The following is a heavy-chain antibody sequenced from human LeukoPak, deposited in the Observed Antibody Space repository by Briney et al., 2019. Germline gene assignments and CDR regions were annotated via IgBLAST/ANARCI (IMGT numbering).Heavy chain of an antibody. CDR2: IYYSGST. J-gene: IGHJ6*03. D-gene: IGHD6-13*01. CDR1: GGSISSYY. V-gene: IGHV4-59*12. Sequence: SETLSLTCTVSGGSISSYYWSWIRQPPGKGLEWIGYIYYSGSTNYNPSLKSRVTISVDTSKNQFSLKLSSVAAADTAVYYCATSAASYYYMDVWGKGTTVTVSS. CDR3: ATSAASYYYMDV.